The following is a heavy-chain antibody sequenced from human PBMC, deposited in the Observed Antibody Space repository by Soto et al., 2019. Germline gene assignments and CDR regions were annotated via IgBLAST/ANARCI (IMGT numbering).Heavy chain of an antibody. CDR1: GYNFISHY. V-gene: IGHV1-46*01. D-gene: IGHD2-2*01. Sequence: QVLLVQSGAEVTRPWASLKVSCKASGYNFISHYIHWVRQAPGQGLEWMGFINPSGGSKTHAQNFQGRLSMTRDTSTSQVYMELSGLRSEAAAVYYCARDYLSSKSSLSYFDYWGQGTLITVSS. CDR3: ARDYLSSKSSLSYFDY. J-gene: IGHJ4*02. CDR2: INPSGGSK.